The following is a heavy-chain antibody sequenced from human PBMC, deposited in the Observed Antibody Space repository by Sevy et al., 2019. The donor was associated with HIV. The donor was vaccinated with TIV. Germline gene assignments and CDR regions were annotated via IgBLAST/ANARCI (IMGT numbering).Heavy chain of an antibody. CDR3: TSDYGDYDVY. V-gene: IGHV3-53*01. CDR1: GFTVSSNY. Sequence: GESLKISCAASGFTVSSNYMSWVRQAPGKGLEWVSVIYSGGSTYYADSVMGRFTISRDNSKNTLYLQMNSLRAEDTAVYYCTSDYGDYDVYWGQGTLVTVSS. CDR2: IYSGGST. D-gene: IGHD4-17*01. J-gene: IGHJ4*02.